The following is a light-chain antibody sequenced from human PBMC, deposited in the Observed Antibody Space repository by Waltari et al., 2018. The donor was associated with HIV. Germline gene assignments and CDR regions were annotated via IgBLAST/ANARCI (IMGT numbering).Light chain of an antibody. CDR3: GADHGSGSNFVYV. CDR2: VGTGGIVG. CDR1: SGSRNYT. V-gene: IGLV9-49*01. Sequence: QPVLTQPPSASASLGASVTLTCTLSSGSRNYTVDCYQQRPGKGPRFVMRVGTGGIVGSKGDGIPDRFSVLGSGLNRYLTIKNIQEEDESDYHCGADHGSGSNFVYVFGIGTKVTVL. J-gene: IGLJ1*01.